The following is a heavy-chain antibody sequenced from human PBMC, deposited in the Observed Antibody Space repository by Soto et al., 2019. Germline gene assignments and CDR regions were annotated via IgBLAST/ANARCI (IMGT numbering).Heavy chain of an antibody. Sequence: QVQLQQWGAGLLKPSETLSLTCAVYGGSFSGYYWSWIRQPPGKGLEWIGEINHSGSTNYNPSLISRVTISVDTSKYPFSLKLSSVTASDTAVYYCARGARYGSGSYYIPYYFDYWGQGTLVTVSS. CDR3: ARGARYGSGSYYIPYYFDY. V-gene: IGHV4-34*01. CDR2: INHSGST. J-gene: IGHJ4*02. D-gene: IGHD3-10*01. CDR1: GGSFSGYY.